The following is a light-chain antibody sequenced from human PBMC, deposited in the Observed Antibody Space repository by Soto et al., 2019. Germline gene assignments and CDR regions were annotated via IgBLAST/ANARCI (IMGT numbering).Light chain of an antibody. V-gene: IGLV2-14*03. Sequence: QSVLTQPASVSGSPGQSITFSCTGTSSDVGSYDYVSWHQQHPGKAPKLIIYDVNNRPSGVPSRFSGSKSGNTASLTISGLQTEDEADYYCCAYSTSGTNVFGTGTKVTVL. J-gene: IGLJ1*01. CDR2: DVN. CDR1: SSDVGSYDY. CDR3: CAYSTSGTNV.